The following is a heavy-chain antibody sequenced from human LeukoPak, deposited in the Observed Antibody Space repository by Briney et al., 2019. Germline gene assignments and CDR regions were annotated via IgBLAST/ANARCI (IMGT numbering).Heavy chain of an antibody. Sequence: SETLSLTCTVSGGSISSYYWSWIRQPAGKGLEWIGRIYISGSTNYNPSLKSRVTMSVDTSKNQFSLKLSSVTATDTAVYYCARGGGVRTGSGWRPGNYFDFWGQGSLVIVSS. CDR1: GGSISSYY. CDR2: IYISGST. D-gene: IGHD6-19*01. CDR3: ARGGGVRTGSGWRPGNYFDF. J-gene: IGHJ4*02. V-gene: IGHV4-4*07.